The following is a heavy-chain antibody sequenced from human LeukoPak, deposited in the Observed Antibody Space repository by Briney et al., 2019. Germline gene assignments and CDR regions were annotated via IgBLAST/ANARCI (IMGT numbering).Heavy chain of an antibody. J-gene: IGHJ4*02. D-gene: IGHD3-9*01. Sequence: SETLSLTCAVSGGPIRSSNWWSWVRQPPGKGLEWIGEIYHSGSTNYNPSLKSRVTISVDKSKNQFSLKLSSVTAAYTAVYYCAGGIPLTGYYYFDYWGQGTLVTVSS. CDR2: IYHSGST. V-gene: IGHV4-4*02. CDR3: AGGIPLTGYYYFDY. CDR1: GGPIRSSNW.